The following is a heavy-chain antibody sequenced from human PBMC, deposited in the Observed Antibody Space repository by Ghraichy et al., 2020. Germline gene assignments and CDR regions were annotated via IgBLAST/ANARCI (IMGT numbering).Heavy chain of an antibody. CDR1: GFNFRSYT. Sequence: GGSLRLSCAGSGFNFRSYTMNWVRQAPGKGLEWVSYISRTGSTTYYADSVKGRFTISRDNAKNSLYLQMNSLRDEDTALYYCARECGGIVVVVAAAAFDTWGQGTLVSVSS. J-gene: IGHJ4*02. D-gene: IGHD2-15*01. V-gene: IGHV3-48*02. CDR3: ARECGGIVVVVAAAAFDT. CDR2: ISRTGSTT.